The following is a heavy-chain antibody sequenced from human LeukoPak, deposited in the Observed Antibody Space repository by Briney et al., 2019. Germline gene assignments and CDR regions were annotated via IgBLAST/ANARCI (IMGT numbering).Heavy chain of an antibody. V-gene: IGHV1-2*02. CDR1: GYTFTGYY. D-gene: IGHD5-18*01. J-gene: IGHJ4*02. CDR3: ARVAGYSYDLGY. CDR2: INPNSGGT. Sequence: ASVKVSCKASGYTFTGYYMHWVRQAPGQGLEWMGWINPNSGGTKYSQEFQGRVTITRDTSASTAYMELSSLRSEDMAVYYCARVAGYSYDLGYWGQGTLVTVSS.